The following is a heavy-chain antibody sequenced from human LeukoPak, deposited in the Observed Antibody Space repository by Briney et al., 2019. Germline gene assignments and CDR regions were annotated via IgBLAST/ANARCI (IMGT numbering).Heavy chain of an antibody. J-gene: IGHJ4*02. D-gene: IGHD6-13*01. CDR2: ISAYNGNT. CDR3: ARDRREYVAAAGPPDFDY. V-gene: IGHV1-18*01. CDR1: GYTFTSYG. Sequence: AASVKVSCKASGYTFTSYGISWVQQAPGQGLEWMGWISAYNGNTNYAQKLQGRVTMTTDTSTSTAYMELRSLRSDDTAVYYCARDRREYVAAAGPPDFDYWGQGTLVTVSS.